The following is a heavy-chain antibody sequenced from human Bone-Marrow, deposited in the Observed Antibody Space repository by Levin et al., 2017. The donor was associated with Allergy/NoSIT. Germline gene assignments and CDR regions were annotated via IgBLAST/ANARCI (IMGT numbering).Heavy chain of an antibody. J-gene: IGHJ3*02. D-gene: IGHD5-18*01. Sequence: SQTLSLTCAISGDSVSSNSAAWNWIRQSSWRGLEWLGRTYYRSKWYNDYGISVKSRITINPDTSKNLFSLQLDSVTPEDTAVYYCARTDTTVGPRGDDAFEIWGQGTMVTVSS. CDR2: TYYRSKWYN. V-gene: IGHV6-1*01. CDR3: ARTDTTVGPRGDDAFEI. CDR1: GDSVSSNSAA.